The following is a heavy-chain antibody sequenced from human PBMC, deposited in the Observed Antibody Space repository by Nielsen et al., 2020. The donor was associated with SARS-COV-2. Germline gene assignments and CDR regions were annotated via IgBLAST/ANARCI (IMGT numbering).Heavy chain of an antibody. D-gene: IGHD6-13*01. CDR1: GFTFSSYS. V-gene: IGHV3-21*01. Sequence: GESLKISCAASGFTFSSYSMNWVRQAPGKGLEWVSSISSSSSYIYYADSVKGRFTISRDNAKNSLYLQMNSLRAEDTAVYYCARDHSSSWSYDAFDIWGQGTMVTVSS. J-gene: IGHJ3*02. CDR3: ARDHSSSWSYDAFDI. CDR2: ISSSSSYI.